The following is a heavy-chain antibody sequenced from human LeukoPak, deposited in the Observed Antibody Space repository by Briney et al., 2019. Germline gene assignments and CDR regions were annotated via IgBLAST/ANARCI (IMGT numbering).Heavy chain of an antibody. D-gene: IGHD2-21*01. CDR1: GFTFSSYS. V-gene: IGHV3-23*01. CDR2: ISDSGNT. Sequence: GGSLRLSCAASGFTFSSYSLSWVRQAPGKGLEWVSAISDSGNTYHADSVKGRFTISRDSSKNTLFLQMNRLRPEDAAVYYCAKAPVTTCRGAYCYPFDYWGQGTLVTVSS. CDR3: AKAPVTTCRGAYCYPFDY. J-gene: IGHJ4*02.